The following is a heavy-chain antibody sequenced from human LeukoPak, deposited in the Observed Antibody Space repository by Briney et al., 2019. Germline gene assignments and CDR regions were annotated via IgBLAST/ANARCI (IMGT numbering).Heavy chain of an antibody. CDR3: AVLGPRAFDI. D-gene: IGHD7-27*01. CDR2: IKSKTDGGTT. J-gene: IGHJ3*02. CDR1: GFTFSNAW. Sequence: GGSLRLSCAASGFTFSNAWMTWVRQAPGRGLEWVGRIKSKTDGGTTEYAAPVKGRFTISRDDSKNTLYLQMNSLKTDDTAVYYCAVLGPRAFDIWGQGTMVTVSS. V-gene: IGHV3-15*01.